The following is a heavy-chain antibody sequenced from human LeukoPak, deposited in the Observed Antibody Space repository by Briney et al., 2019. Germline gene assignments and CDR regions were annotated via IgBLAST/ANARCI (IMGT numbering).Heavy chain of an antibody. CDR2: ISAYNGYT. V-gene: IGHV1-18*01. Sequence: ASVKVSCKASGYTFTTYDISWVRQAPGQGLEWMGWISAYNGYTNYAQKFQDRVTMTTDTSTRTAYMEVRSLRSDDTAVYFCARGLPRITMVRGVIRRRHFDYWGQGTLVTVSS. D-gene: IGHD3-10*01. J-gene: IGHJ4*02. CDR3: ARGLPRITMVRGVIRRRHFDY. CDR1: GYTFTTYD.